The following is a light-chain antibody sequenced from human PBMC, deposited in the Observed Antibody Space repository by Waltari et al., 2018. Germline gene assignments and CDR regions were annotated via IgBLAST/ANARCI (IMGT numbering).Light chain of an antibody. J-gene: IGKJ2*01. V-gene: IGKV3-20*01. CDR3: QQYGSSVMYT. Sequence: ARQGRTKKYLAWYQQKPGQATRLLIYGAYSRAAGIPDRFSGSGSGTDFNLNSSRLGPEDFAVYYCQQYGSSVMYTFGQGTKLEIK. CDR2: GAY. CDR1: QGRTKKY.